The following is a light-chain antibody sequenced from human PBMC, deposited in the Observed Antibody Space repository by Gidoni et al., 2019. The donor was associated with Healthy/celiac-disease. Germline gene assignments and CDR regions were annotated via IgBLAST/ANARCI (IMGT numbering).Light chain of an antibody. CDR2: GAA. CDR3: QQYNNWTPLT. V-gene: IGKV3-15*01. Sequence: VMTQSPSTLSVSPGERATLSCRASQSVSSNLAWYQQKPGQAPRLLIYGAATRATGIPARFSGSGAGTEVTLTISSLQSEDFAVYYCQQYNNWTPLTFGGXTKVEIK. CDR1: QSVSSN. J-gene: IGKJ4*01.